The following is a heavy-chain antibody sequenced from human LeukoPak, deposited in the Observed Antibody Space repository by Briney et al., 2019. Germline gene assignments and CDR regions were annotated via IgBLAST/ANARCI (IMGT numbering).Heavy chain of an antibody. Sequence: GGSLRLSCAASGFTVSSNYMNWVRQAPGKGLEWVSVIYDGGSTDYADSVKGRFTISRDNSKNMLYLQMNSLRAEDTAVYYCARGYSYGYIRYWGQGTLVTVSS. V-gene: IGHV3-66*01. CDR2: IYDGGST. CDR1: GFTVSSNY. D-gene: IGHD5-18*01. CDR3: ARGYSYGYIRY. J-gene: IGHJ4*02.